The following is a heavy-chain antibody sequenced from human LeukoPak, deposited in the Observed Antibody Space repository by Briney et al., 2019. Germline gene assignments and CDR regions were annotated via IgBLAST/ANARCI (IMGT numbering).Heavy chain of an antibody. CDR3: AKGGRYSYGYRDYYYMDV. Sequence: GGSLRLSCAASGFTVGSNYMTWVRQAPGKGLEWVSAISGSGGSTYYADSVKGRFTISRDNSKNTLYLQMNSLRAEDTAVYYCAKGGRYSYGYRDYYYMDVWGKGTTVTVSS. D-gene: IGHD5-18*01. J-gene: IGHJ6*03. V-gene: IGHV3-23*01. CDR1: GFTVGSNY. CDR2: ISGSGGST.